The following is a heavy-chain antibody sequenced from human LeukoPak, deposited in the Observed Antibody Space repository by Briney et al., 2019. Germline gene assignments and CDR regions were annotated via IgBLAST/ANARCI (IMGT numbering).Heavy chain of an antibody. D-gene: IGHD3-22*01. CDR2: IYYSGST. CDR3: ARGSSGYYGRVRTWFDP. V-gene: IGHV4-31*03. Sequence: SETLSLTCTVSGGSISSGGYYWSWIRQHPGKGLEWIGYIYYSGSTYYNPSLKSRVTISVDTSKNQFSLKLSSVTAADTAVYYCARGSSGYYGRVRTWFDPWGQGTLVTVSS. J-gene: IGHJ5*02. CDR1: GGSISSGGYY.